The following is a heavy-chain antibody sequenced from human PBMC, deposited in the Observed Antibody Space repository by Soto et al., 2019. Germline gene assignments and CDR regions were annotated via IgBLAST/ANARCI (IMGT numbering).Heavy chain of an antibody. J-gene: IGHJ6*02. CDR1: GGTFSSYA. CDR3: ARDGGLITYSSSWCGMDV. D-gene: IGHD6-13*01. CDR2: IIPIFGTA. V-gene: IGHV1-69*01. Sequence: QVQLVQSGAEVKKPGSSVKVSCKASGGTFSSYAISWVRQAPGQGLEWMGGIIPIFGTANYAQKFQGRVTIKADESTSTAYMELRRLRSEDTGVYYCARDGGLITYSSSWCGMDVWGQGTTVTVSS.